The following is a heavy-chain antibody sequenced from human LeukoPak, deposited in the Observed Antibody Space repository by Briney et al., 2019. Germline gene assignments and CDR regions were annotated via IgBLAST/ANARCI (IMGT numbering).Heavy chain of an antibody. CDR2: IYHSGST. CDR3: ARQGLAAAGTGYFDY. V-gene: IGHV4-38-2*01. Sequence: SETLSLNCAVSGYSISSGYYWGWIRQPPGKGLEWIGSIYHSGSTYYNPSLKSRVTISVDTSKNQFSLKLSSVTAADTAVYYCARQGLAAAGTGYFDYWGQGTLVTASS. D-gene: IGHD6-13*01. J-gene: IGHJ4*02. CDR1: GYSISSGYY.